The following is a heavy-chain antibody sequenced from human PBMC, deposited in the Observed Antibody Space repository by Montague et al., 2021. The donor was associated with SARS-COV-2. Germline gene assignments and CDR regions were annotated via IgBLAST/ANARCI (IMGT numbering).Heavy chain of an antibody. CDR2: ISSSSSYI. CDR1: GFTLSSYS. CDR3: ARVREISYDFWSGPRVYMDV. Sequence: SLRLSCAASGFTLSSYSMNWVRQAPGKGLEWVSSISSSSSYIYYXDSVKGRFTISRDNAKNSLYLQMNSLRAEDTAVYYCARVREISYDFWSGPRVYMDVWGKGTTVTVSS. V-gene: IGHV3-21*01. J-gene: IGHJ6*03. D-gene: IGHD3-3*01.